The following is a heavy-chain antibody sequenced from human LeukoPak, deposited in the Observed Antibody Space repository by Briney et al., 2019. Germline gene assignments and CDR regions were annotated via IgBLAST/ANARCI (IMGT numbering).Heavy chain of an antibody. CDR2: IKEDGSEK. V-gene: IGHV3-7*01. D-gene: IGHD3-10*01. CDR3: ARVHFYYGSGSPTSGYDY. J-gene: IGHJ4*02. CDR1: GFTFRNYW. Sequence: GGSLRLSCAASGFTFRNYWMSWVRQAPGKGLEWVANIKEDGSEKKYVDSVKGRFTISRDNAKNSLYLQMNSLRAEDTAVYYCARVHFYYGSGSPTSGYDYWGQGALVTVSS.